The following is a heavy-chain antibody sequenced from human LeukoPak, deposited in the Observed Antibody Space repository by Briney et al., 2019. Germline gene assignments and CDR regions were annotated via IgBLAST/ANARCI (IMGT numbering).Heavy chain of an antibody. D-gene: IGHD3-22*01. CDR3: ASLTYYYDSSGYPSPRHDAFDI. Sequence: NRGESLKISCKGSGYGFSSYWIGWVRQMPGKGLEYMGIICPGDSDTRYSQSFQGQVTISADKSITTAYLQWSSLKASDTAMYYCASLTYYYDSSGYPSPRHDAFDIWGQGTMVTVSS. J-gene: IGHJ3*02. CDR1: GYGFSSYW. V-gene: IGHV5-51*01. CDR2: ICPGDSDT.